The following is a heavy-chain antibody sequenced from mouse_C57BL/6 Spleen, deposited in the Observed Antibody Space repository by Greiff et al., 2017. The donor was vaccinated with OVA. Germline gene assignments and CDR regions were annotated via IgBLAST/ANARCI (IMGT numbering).Heavy chain of an antibody. CDR2: ISSGGDYI. Sequence: EVHLVESGEGLVKPGGSLKLSCAASGFTFSSYAMSWVRQTPEQRLEWVAYISSGGDYIYYADTVKGRFTISRDNARNTLYLQMSSLKSEDTAMYYCTRRRGSSPYYFDYWGQGTTLTVSS. CDR3: TRRRGSSPYYFDY. CDR1: GFTFSSYA. J-gene: IGHJ2*01. V-gene: IGHV5S21*01. D-gene: IGHD1-1*01.